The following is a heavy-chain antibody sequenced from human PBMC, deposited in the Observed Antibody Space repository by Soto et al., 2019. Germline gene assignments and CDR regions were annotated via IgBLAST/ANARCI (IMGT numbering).Heavy chain of an antibody. CDR2: IYFTGST. J-gene: IGHJ4*01. CDR1: GGAVSSGTYY. Sequence: SETLSLTCTVSGGAVSSGTYYWSWIRQPPGKGLQWIGHIYFTGSTNYNPSLKSRVTMSLDTSRNQFSLKLSSVTAADTAVYYCARGPPRVQWFVTGGIETLVTVSS. D-gene: IGHD3-10*01. CDR3: ARGPPRVQWFVT. V-gene: IGHV4-61*01.